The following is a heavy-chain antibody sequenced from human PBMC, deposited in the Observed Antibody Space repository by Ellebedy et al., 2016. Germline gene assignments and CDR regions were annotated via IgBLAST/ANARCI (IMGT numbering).Heavy chain of an antibody. D-gene: IGHD3-22*01. CDR1: GFTFSSYA. V-gene: IGHV3-30-3*02. Sequence: GESLKISCAASGFTFSSYAMHWVRQAPGKGLEWVAVISYDGSNKYYADSVKGRFTISRDSAKSSLCLQMNSLRAEDTALYYCAKSALTYFYDSGGYYFDYWGLGTLVTVAS. J-gene: IGHJ4*02. CDR3: AKSALTYFYDSGGYYFDY. CDR2: ISYDGSNK.